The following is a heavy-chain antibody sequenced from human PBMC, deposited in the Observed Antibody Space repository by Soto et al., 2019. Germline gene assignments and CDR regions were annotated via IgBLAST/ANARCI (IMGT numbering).Heavy chain of an antibody. CDR1: GAPLTRDCDY. CDR2: IYYSGNT. Sequence: PSETLSLTCTVSGAPLTRDCDYWSWLRQHPGKGLEWIGHIYYSGNTYYDLSLGSRLTISVDTSKKQFSLRLSSATAADTAIYYCAGTEYSYYYYAMNLWGQGATVTVSS. CDR3: AGTEYSYYYYAMNL. V-gene: IGHV4-31*03. J-gene: IGHJ6*02.